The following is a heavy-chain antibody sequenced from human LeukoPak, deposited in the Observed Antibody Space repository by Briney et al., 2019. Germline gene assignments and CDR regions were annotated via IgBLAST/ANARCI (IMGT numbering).Heavy chain of an antibody. D-gene: IGHD6-6*01. V-gene: IGHV1-2*06. Sequence: ASVKVSCKASGYTFTGYYMHLVRQAPGQGLEWMGRINPNSGGTNYAQKFQGRVTMTRDTSISTAYMELSRLRSDDTAVYYCARLNKLVDAFDIWGQGTMVTVPS. CDR2: INPNSGGT. CDR3: ARLNKLVDAFDI. CDR1: GYTFTGYY. J-gene: IGHJ3*02.